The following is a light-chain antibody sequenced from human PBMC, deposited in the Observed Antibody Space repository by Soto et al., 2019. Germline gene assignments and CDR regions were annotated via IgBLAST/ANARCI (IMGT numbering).Light chain of an antibody. Sequence: DIQMTQSPSTLSASVGDRVTITCRASQSISDWLAWYQQKPGKAPKLLIYDISNLVIGVPSRFSGSGSGTEFTLTISGLQPDDFATYYCQQYNSYSFGQGTKVDIK. CDR2: DIS. CDR1: QSISDW. CDR3: QQYNSYS. V-gene: IGKV1-5*01. J-gene: IGKJ1*01.